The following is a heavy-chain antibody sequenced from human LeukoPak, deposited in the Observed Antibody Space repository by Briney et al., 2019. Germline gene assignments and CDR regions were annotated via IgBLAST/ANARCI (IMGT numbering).Heavy chain of an antibody. CDR3: AKRSRQDSSGYYFDY. J-gene: IGHJ4*02. CDR1: GFTFSSYA. CDR2: ISGSGGST. Sequence: GRSLRLSCAASGFTFSSYAMSWVRQAPGKGLEWVSAISGSGGSTYYADSVKGRFTISRDNSKNTLYLQMNSLRAEDTAVYYCAKRSRQDSSGYYFDYWGQGTLVTVSS. D-gene: IGHD3-22*01. V-gene: IGHV3-23*01.